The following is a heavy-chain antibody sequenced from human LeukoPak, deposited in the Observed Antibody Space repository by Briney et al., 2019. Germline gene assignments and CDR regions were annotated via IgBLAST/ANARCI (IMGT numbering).Heavy chain of an antibody. CDR2: IYYSGST. D-gene: IGHD2-8*02. V-gene: IGHV4-39*01. CDR1: GASISQSSYY. CDR3: ARLRTGGNYFDY. J-gene: IGHJ4*02. Sequence: SETLSLTCTVSGASISQSSYYWVWIRQPPGKGLEWIGSIYYSGSTYYDPSLQSRVTISLDTSKNQFSLKLSSVTAADTAVYYCARLRTGGNYFDYWGQGTLVTVSS.